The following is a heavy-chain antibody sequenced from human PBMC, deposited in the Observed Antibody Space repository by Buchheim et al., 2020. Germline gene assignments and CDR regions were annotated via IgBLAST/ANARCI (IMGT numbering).Heavy chain of an antibody. Sequence: QVQLQESGPGLVKPSQTLSLTCTVSGGSISSGSYHWSWIRQPAGMGLEWIGRVYTSGNTNYNPSLKSRVTISLDTSKNQFSLKMNSVTAADTAVYYCARGRTSSWNDNRYNWFDPWGQGTL. CDR1: GGSISSGSYH. CDR3: ARGRTSSWNDNRYNWFDP. V-gene: IGHV4-61*02. D-gene: IGHD1-1*01. CDR2: VYTSGNT. J-gene: IGHJ5*02.